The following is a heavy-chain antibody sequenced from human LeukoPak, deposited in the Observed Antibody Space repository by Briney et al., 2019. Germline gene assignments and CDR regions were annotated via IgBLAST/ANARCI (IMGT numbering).Heavy chain of an antibody. CDR1: GVSLSSYW. J-gene: IGHJ5*02. D-gene: IGHD2-15*01. CDR2: VNSDGSST. CDR3: VRGGESTWS. Sequence: GGSLRLSCAASGVSLSSYWMHWVRQAPGKGLVWVSRVNSDGSSTNYADSVKGRFTISRDDAKNTLYLQMNSLRAEDTAVYYCVRGGESTWSWGQGTLVTVSS. V-gene: IGHV3-74*01.